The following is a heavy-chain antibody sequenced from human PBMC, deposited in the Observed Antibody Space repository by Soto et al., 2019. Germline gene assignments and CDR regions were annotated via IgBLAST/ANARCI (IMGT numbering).Heavy chain of an antibody. CDR1: GGTFSSYA. V-gene: IGHV1-69*01. CDR2: IIPIFGTA. J-gene: IGHJ4*02. D-gene: IGHD3-10*01. CDR3: ASGGKALWFGELSNY. Sequence: QVQLVQSGAEVKKPGSSVKVSCKASGGTFSSYAISWVRQAPGQGLEWMGGIIPIFGTANYAQKFQGRVTITADESTSTAYMELSSLXXXXXXXXXXASGGKALWFGELSNYWGQGTLVTVXX.